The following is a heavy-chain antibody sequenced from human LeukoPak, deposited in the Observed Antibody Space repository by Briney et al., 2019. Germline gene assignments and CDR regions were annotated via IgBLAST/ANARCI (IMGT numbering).Heavy chain of an antibody. V-gene: IGHV4-59*08. CDR2: IYYSGST. D-gene: IGHD5-12*01. J-gene: IGHJ4*02. CDR1: GGSISSYY. Sequence: SETLSLTCTVSGGSISSYYWSWIRQPPGKGLEWIGYIYYSGSTNYNPSLKSRVTLSVDTSKNQFSLKLSSVTAADTAVYYCARRGGGYSGYVDWGQGTLVTVSS. CDR3: ARRGGGYSGYVD.